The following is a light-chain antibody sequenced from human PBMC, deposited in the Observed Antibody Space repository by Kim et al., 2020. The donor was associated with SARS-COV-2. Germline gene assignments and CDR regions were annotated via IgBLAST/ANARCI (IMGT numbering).Light chain of an antibody. CDR2: DAS. CDR1: QSVISH. V-gene: IGKV3-15*01. Sequence: MSPGERVTLACRASQSVISHLAWYQQNPGQAPRLLIYDASTRATGLPARFSGSGSGTEFTLTISSLQSEDFAVYYCQQYFGWPLTFGGGTKVDIK. CDR3: QQYFGWPLT. J-gene: IGKJ4*01.